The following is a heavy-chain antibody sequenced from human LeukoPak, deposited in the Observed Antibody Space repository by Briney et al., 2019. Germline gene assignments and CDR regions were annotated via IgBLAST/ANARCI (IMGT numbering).Heavy chain of an antibody. CDR2: VSDGARNT. Sequence: GSLRLSCATSGFTFSSYTMNWVRQIPGKGLEWVSTVSDGARNTHYADSVKGRFTISRDDSLNRLYLQMNSLRAEDTAVYYCARGGYIYAFDPWGQGTLVTVSS. J-gene: IGHJ5*02. V-gene: IGHV3-23*01. D-gene: IGHD5-18*01. CDR3: ARGGYIYAFDP. CDR1: GFTFSSYT.